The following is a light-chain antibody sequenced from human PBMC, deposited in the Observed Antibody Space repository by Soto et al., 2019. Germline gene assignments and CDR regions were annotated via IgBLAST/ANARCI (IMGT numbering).Light chain of an antibody. CDR1: QNIDIY. Sequence: ILLTQSPSSLSASVGDRVTITCRASQNIDIYLNWYQQKPGRPPTLLIYTTSRLQRGVQTRFSGSGSGTDFTLTISNLQPEDFATYSCNQSYITPPAVGQGTKVDI. CDR3: NQSYITPPA. CDR2: TTS. J-gene: IGKJ2*01. V-gene: IGKV1-39*01.